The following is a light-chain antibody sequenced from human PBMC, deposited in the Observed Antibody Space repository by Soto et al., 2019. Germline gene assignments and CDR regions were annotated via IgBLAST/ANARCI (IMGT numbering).Light chain of an antibody. CDR2: GAS. CDR1: QSAGNF. V-gene: IGKV3-11*01. J-gene: IGKJ1*01. Sequence: EIVMTQSPATLSLSPGETASLSCRASQSAGNFLAWYQQKPGQPPTLLLNGASTRAASIPARFCGSGSGTDFTLTTSSLEPEDFSVYYCQQRSVWSWTFGQGTKVDIK. CDR3: QQRSVWSWT.